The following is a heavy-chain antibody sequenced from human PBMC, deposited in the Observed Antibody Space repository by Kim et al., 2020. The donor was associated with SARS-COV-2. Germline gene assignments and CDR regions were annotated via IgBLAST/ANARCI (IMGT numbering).Heavy chain of an antibody. J-gene: IGHJ6*02. CDR2: IIPIFGTA. D-gene: IGHD3-3*01. CDR1: GGTFSSYA. Sequence: SVKVSCKASGGTFSSYAISWVRQAPGQGLEWMGGIIPIFGTANYAQKFQGRVTITADESTSTAYMELSSLRSEDTAVYYCARGYDFWSSGTDYYGMDVWGQGTTVTVSS. V-gene: IGHV1-69*13. CDR3: ARGYDFWSSGTDYYGMDV.